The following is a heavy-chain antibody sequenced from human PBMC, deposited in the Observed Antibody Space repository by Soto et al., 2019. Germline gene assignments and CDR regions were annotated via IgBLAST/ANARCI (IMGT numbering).Heavy chain of an antibody. J-gene: IGHJ6*02. Sequence: QVQLVQSGAEVKKPGSSVKVSCKASGGTFSSYTISWVRQAPGQGLEWMGRLIPILGIANYAQKFQGRVTITADKSTSTAYMELSSLRSEHTAVYYCARDRSGYDFYYCYGMDVWGQGTTVTVSS. CDR2: LIPILGIA. V-gene: IGHV1-69*08. D-gene: IGHD5-12*01. CDR1: GGTFSSYT. CDR3: ARDRSGYDFYYCYGMDV.